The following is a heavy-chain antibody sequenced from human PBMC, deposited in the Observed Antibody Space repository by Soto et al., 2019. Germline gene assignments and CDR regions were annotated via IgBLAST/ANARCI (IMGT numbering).Heavy chain of an antibody. D-gene: IGHD1-26*01. V-gene: IGHV3-23*01. J-gene: IGHJ4*02. CDR1: AFTFNTYA. CDR3: AKWGGASPYYFDY. CDR2: ISVSGGGT. Sequence: EVQLLESGGGLVQPGGSLRLSCAASAFTFNTYAMGWVRQAPGKGLEWVSAISVSGGGTYYADSVKGRFTISRDTSKNSLYLQMNSLRADDTAVYYCAKWGGASPYYFDYWGRGTLVTVSS.